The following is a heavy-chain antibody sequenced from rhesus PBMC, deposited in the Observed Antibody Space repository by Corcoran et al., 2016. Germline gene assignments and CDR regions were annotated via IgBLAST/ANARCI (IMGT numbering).Heavy chain of an antibody. CDR3: ASDLSGYSSC. V-gene: IGHV4-160*01. Sequence: QVQLQESGPGLVKPSATLSLTCTVSGGSISDSYYWSWIRQPPGKGLEWMGRIYGSGGSNHYHPSLKSLVTISRDTAKNQFSLKLSSVTAADTAVYYCASDLSGYSSCWGQGVLVTVSS. CDR2: IYGSGGSN. CDR1: GGSISDSYY. J-gene: IGHJ4*01. D-gene: IGHD3-28*01.